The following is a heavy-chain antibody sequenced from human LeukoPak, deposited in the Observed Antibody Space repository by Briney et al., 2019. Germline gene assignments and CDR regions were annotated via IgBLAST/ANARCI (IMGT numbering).Heavy chain of an antibody. V-gene: IGHV4-61*02. CDR1: GGSISSGSYY. Sequence: SETLSLTCTVSGGSISSGSYYWSWIRQPAGKGLEWIGRIYTSGSTNYNPSLKSRVTISVDTSKNQFSLKLSSVTAADTAVYYCARGRRGVTIFGVVMRAGGYFDYWGQGTLVTVSS. D-gene: IGHD3-3*01. CDR2: IYTSGST. CDR3: ARGRRGVTIFGVVMRAGGYFDY. J-gene: IGHJ4*02.